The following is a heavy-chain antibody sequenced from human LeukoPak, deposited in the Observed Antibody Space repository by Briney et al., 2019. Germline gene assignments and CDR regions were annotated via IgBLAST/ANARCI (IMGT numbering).Heavy chain of an antibody. CDR1: GFTFSSYS. CDR2: ISNSGGST. D-gene: IGHD1-26*01. V-gene: IGHV3-23*01. Sequence: QPGGSPRLSCAASGFTFSSYSMNWVRQAPGKGLEWVSSISNSGGSTYSADSVQGRFTISRDNSKNTLYLQMNSLRAEDTAVYYCAKQSGSLYYYGMDVWGQGTTVTVSS. J-gene: IGHJ6*02. CDR3: AKQSGSLYYYGMDV.